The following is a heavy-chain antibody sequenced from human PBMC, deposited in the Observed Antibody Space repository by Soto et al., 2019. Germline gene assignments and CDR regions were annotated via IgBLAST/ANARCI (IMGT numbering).Heavy chain of an antibody. V-gene: IGHV3-30-3*01. D-gene: IGHD2-2*01. Sequence: GGSLRLSCAASGFTFSSYAMHWVRQAPGKGLEWVAVISYDGSNKYYADSVKGRFTISRDNSKNTLYLQMNSLRAEDTAVYYCARDKAPLIVVVPAAMRVDYYYGMDVWGQGTTVTVSS. CDR3: ARDKAPLIVVVPAAMRVDYYYGMDV. J-gene: IGHJ6*02. CDR1: GFTFSSYA. CDR2: ISYDGSNK.